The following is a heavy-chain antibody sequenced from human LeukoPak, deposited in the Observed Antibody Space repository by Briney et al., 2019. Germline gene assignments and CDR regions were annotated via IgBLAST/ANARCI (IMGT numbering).Heavy chain of an antibody. CDR1: GGTFSSYA. V-gene: IGHV1-69*06. D-gene: IGHD3-22*01. J-gene: IGHJ4*02. Sequence: SVKVSCKASGGTFSSYAISWVRQAPGQGLEWMGGIIPIFGTANYAQMFQGRVTITADKSTSTAYMELSSLRSEDTAVYYCARRTYYYDSSGYTNLDYWGQGTLVTVSS. CDR2: IIPIFGTA. CDR3: ARRTYYYDSSGYTNLDY.